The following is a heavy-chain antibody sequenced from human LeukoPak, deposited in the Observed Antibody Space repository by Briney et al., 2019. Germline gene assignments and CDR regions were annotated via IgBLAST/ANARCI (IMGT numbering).Heavy chain of an antibody. CDR1: VGSIGTYY. J-gene: IGHJ4*02. CDR2: VYYSGST. D-gene: IGHD3-16*01. V-gene: IGHV4-59*08. Sequence: PSETLSLTCTVSVGSIGTYYWRGLRQPPGKGLGGIGYVYYSGSTSYNPSLNSRVAISVDTSENQFSLKLSSVTAADTAVYYCARHRGSLSVPITYWGRGTLVTVSS. CDR3: ARHRGSLSVPITY.